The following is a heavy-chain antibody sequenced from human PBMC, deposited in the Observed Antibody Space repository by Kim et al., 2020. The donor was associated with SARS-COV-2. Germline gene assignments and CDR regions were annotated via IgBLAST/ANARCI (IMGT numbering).Heavy chain of an antibody. Sequence: ASVKVSCKASGYTFTSYGISWVRQAPGQGLEWMGWISAYNGNTNYAQKLQGRVTMTTDTSTSTAYMELRSLRSDDTAVYYCARCVSIAVAGTLSKFYYYYGMDVWGQGTTVTVSS. CDR1: GYTFTSYG. V-gene: IGHV1-18*01. CDR2: ISAYNGNT. J-gene: IGHJ6*02. CDR3: ARCVSIAVAGTLSKFYYYYGMDV. D-gene: IGHD6-19*01.